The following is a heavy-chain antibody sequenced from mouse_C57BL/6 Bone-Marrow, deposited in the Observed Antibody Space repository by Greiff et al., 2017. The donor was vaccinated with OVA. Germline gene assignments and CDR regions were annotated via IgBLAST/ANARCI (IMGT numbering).Heavy chain of an antibody. Sequence: EVKLMESGPELVKPGASVKISCKASGYSFTDYNMNWVKQSNGKSLEWIGVINPNYGTTSYNQKFKGKATLTVDQSSSTAYMQLNSLTSEDSAVYYCARLGDGNYVFYAMDYWGQGTSVTVSS. J-gene: IGHJ4*01. V-gene: IGHV1-39*01. D-gene: IGHD2-1*01. CDR3: ARLGDGNYVFYAMDY. CDR1: GYSFTDYN. CDR2: INPNYGTT.